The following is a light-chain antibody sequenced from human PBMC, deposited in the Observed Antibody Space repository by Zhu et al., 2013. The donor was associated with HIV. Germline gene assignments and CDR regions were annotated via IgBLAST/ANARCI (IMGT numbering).Light chain of an antibody. CDR3: QQYGTLPKT. V-gene: IGKV3-20*01. CDR1: QRVSGNY. Sequence: EIVLTQSPGTLSLSPGEGATLSCRASQRVSGNYLAWYQHKPGQAPRLLIYGASSRATGIPDRFSGSGSGTDFTLTISRLEPEDFAVYYCQQYGTLPKTFGQGTKVEIK. CDR2: GAS. J-gene: IGKJ1*01.